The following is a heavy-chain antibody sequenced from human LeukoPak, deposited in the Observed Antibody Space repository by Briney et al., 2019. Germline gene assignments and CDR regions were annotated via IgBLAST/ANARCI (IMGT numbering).Heavy chain of an antibody. CDR3: ARGDASGRPGIGFDF. CDR1: GGSISNSY. Sequence: PSETLSLTCAVYGGSISNSYWSWIRQPPGKGLEWIGFFHDSESTNYNPSLKSRVSISLDTSKNQVSLWLSSVTAADTAAYYCARGDASGRPGIGFDFWGQGTLVTVSS. D-gene: IGHD1-26*01. V-gene: IGHV4-59*01. J-gene: IGHJ4*02. CDR2: FHDSEST.